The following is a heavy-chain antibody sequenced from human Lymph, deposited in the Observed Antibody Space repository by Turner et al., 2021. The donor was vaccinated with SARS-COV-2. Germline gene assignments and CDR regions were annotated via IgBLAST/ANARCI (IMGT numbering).Heavy chain of an antibody. CDR3: ARGKSPLLRFLEWLLSLDY. Sequence: QVQLVQSGAEVKKPGASVTVSCKASGYTFTTYGIHWVRHAPGQRLEWMGWINAANGNTNHSQKFQGRVTITRDTSASTAYMELSSLRSEDTAVYYCARGKSPLLRFLEWLLSLDYWGQGTLVTVSS. V-gene: IGHV1-3*01. D-gene: IGHD3-3*01. CDR2: INAANGNT. CDR1: GYTFTTYG. J-gene: IGHJ4*02.